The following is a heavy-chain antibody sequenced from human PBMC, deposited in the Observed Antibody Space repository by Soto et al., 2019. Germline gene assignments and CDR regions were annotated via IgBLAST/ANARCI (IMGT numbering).Heavy chain of an antibody. Sequence: SETLSLTCTVSGASITYGAYSWSWIRQTPGKGLEWIGYINHLETTFYNPSFESRLTLSIDRTKNQFSLNLKSMSAADRAVYFCARRGGFDSFVYWGQGILVAVST. J-gene: IGHJ4*02. CDR2: INHLETT. CDR1: GASITYGAYS. D-gene: IGHD3-10*01. V-gene: IGHV4-30-2*01. CDR3: ARRGGFDSFVY.